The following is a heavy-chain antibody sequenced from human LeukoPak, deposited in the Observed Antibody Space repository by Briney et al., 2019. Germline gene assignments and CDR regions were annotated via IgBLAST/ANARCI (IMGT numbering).Heavy chain of an antibody. CDR1: GFTFSSYA. J-gene: IGHJ4*02. V-gene: IGHV3-30-3*01. CDR3: ARGPPPTYYYDSSGYSWSPDY. Sequence: QTGGSLRLSCAASGFTFSSYAMHWVRQAPGKGLEWVAVISYDGSNKYYADSVRGRFTISRDNSKNTLYLQMNSLRAEDTAVYYCARGPPPTYYYDSSGYSWSPDYWGQGTLVTVSS. D-gene: IGHD3-22*01. CDR2: ISYDGSNK.